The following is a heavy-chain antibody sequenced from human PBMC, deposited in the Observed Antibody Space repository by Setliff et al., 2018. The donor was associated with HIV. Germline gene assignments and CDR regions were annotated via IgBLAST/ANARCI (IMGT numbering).Heavy chain of an antibody. D-gene: IGHD2-8*01. CDR3: ARGYCTNAVCSDAFDI. CDR1: GYTFTSYA. V-gene: IGHV1-3*01. J-gene: IGHJ3*02. Sequence: ASVKVSCKASGYTFTSYAMHWVRQAPGQRLEWMGWINAGNGNTKYSQKFQGRVTITRYTSASTAYMELRSLRSDDTAVYYCARGYCTNAVCSDAFDIWGQGTMVTVSS. CDR2: INAGNGNT.